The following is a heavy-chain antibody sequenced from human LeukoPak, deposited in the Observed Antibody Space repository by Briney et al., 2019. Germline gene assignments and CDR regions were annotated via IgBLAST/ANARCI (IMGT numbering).Heavy chain of an antibody. CDR1: GGSISIYY. V-gene: IGHV4-59*08. J-gene: IGHJ4*02. Sequence: SETLSLTCTVSGGSISIYYWSWIRQPPGKGLEWIGYIYYSGSTNYNPSLKSRVTISVDTSKNQFSLKLSSVTAADTAVYYCGCADYYDSSGYWGQGTLVTVSS. D-gene: IGHD3-22*01. CDR3: GCADYYDSSGY. CDR2: IYYSGST.